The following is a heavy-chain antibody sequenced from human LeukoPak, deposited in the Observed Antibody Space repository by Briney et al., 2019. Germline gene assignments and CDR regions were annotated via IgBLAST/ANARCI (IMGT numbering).Heavy chain of an antibody. CDR2: IYSGGST. D-gene: IGHD3-22*01. V-gene: IGHV3-66*01. CDR1: EFSVGSNY. J-gene: IGHJ4*02. Sequence: GGSLRLSCAASEFSVGSNYMTWVRQAPGKGLEWVSLIYSGGSTYYADSVKGRFTISRDNSKNTLYLQMNSLRAEDTAVYYCAKDGSFDSSGYYYHYFDYWGQGTLVTVSS. CDR3: AKDGSFDSSGYYYHYFDY.